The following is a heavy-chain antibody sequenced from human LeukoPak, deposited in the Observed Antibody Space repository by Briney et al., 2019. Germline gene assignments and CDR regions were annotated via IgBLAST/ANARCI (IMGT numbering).Heavy chain of an antibody. D-gene: IGHD6-13*01. CDR2: ISSSSSYI. J-gene: IGHJ4*02. V-gene: IGHV3-21*01. Sequence: GGSLRLACAASGFTFSSYSMNWVRQAPGKGLEWVSSISSSSSYIYYADSVKGRFTISRDNAKNSLYLQMNSLRAEDTAVYYCARDTGIAAAPAGYFDYWGQGTLVTVSS. CDR3: ARDTGIAAAPAGYFDY. CDR1: GFTFSSYS.